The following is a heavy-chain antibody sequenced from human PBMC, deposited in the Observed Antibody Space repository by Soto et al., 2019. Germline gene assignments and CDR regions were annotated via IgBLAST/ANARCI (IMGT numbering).Heavy chain of an antibody. CDR1: GFTFRSYA. Sequence: GGSLRLSCAASGFTFRSYAMSWVRQAPGKGLEWVSAISGSGGGTYYAGSEKGRFTISRDNSKNTLYLQMNSLRAEDTAVYYCAKDYDSSPEYFQNWGQGTLVTVSS. J-gene: IGHJ1*01. V-gene: IGHV3-23*01. CDR3: AKDYDSSPEYFQN. CDR2: ISGSGGGT. D-gene: IGHD3-22*01.